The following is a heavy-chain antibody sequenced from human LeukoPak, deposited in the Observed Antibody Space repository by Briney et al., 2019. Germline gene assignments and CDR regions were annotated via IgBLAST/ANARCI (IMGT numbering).Heavy chain of an antibody. CDR3: ARDLVPYYYDSSGHSRWAFDI. V-gene: IGHV1-69*01. J-gene: IGHJ3*02. Sequence: SVNASRQASGGTFSSYAISWVRQAPGQGLEWMGGIIPIFGTANYAQKFQGRVTITADESTSTAYMELSSLRSEDTAVYYCARDLVPYYYDSSGHSRWAFDIWGQGTMVTVSS. CDR1: GGTFSSYA. CDR2: IIPIFGTA. D-gene: IGHD3-22*01.